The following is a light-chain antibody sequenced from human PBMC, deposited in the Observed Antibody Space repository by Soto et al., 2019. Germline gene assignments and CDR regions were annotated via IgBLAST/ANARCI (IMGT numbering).Light chain of an antibody. CDR2: KAS. CDR1: LSDSTC. Sequence: DVHMTQFPSTLSASVGYTVTITSRASLSDSTCLAWYQQIPGGAPKLLIYKASTLKSGVPSRFSGSGSGTEFTLTISSLQPDDFATYYCQHYNSYSEAFGQGTKVDIK. V-gene: IGKV1-5*03. J-gene: IGKJ1*01. CDR3: QHYNSYSEA.